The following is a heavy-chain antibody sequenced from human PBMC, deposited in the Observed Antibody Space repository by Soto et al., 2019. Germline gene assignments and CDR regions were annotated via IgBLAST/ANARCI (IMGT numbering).Heavy chain of an antibody. CDR3: AGTTSYQWYYMDV. CDR1: GDSVSSNSAA. CDR2: TYYRSRWYN. Sequence: QVQLQESGPGLVKPSQTLSLTCAISGDSVSSNSAAWNWIRQSPSRGLEWLGRTYYRSRWYNDYAVPVRSRITVNADTSKNQFSLQLTSVTPEDTAVYYCAGTTSYQWYYMDVWGKGTTFTVSS. J-gene: IGHJ6*03. D-gene: IGHD1-7*01. V-gene: IGHV6-1*01.